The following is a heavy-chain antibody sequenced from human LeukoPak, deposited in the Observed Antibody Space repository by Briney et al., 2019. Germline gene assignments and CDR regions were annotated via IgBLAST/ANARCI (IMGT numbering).Heavy chain of an antibody. CDR3: ARSVDFWSGYSDY. CDR1: GYRFTSYW. J-gene: IGHJ4*02. V-gene: IGHV5-51*01. CDR2: IYPGDSDT. D-gene: IGHD3-3*01. Sequence: GEALEISFKGSGYRFTSYWIGWVRQMPGKGLEWMGIIYPGDSDTRYSPSFQGQVTISADKSIRTAYLQWSSLKASDTAMYYCARSVDFWSGYSDYWGQGTLVTVSS.